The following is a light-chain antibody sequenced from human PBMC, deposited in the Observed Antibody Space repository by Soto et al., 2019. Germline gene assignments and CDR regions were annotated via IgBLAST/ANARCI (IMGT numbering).Light chain of an antibody. CDR1: SSDVGGYNY. Sequence: QSALTQPRSVSGSPGQSVTISCTGTSSDVGGYNYVSWYQQHLGKAPKLMIYDVSKRPSGVPDRFSGSKSGNTASLTISGLQAEDEADYYCCSYAGSSWVFGGGTQLTVL. CDR3: CSYAGSSWV. J-gene: IGLJ3*02. CDR2: DVS. V-gene: IGLV2-11*01.